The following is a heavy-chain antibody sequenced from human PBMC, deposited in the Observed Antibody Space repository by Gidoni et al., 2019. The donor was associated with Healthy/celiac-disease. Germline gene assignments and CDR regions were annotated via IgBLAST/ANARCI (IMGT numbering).Heavy chain of an antibody. D-gene: IGHD4-4*01. J-gene: IGHJ3*02. Sequence: EVQLVESGGGLVKPGGSLRLSCAACGVTLRRHTMNRVRQAPGMGLEWVSSISSSSSYIYYADSVKGRFTISRDNAKNSLYLQMNSLRAEDTAVYYCARVTSGSNYFSADAFDIWGQGTMVTVSS. CDR3: ARVTSGSNYFSADAFDI. V-gene: IGHV3-21*01. CDR1: GVTLRRHT. CDR2: ISSSSSYI.